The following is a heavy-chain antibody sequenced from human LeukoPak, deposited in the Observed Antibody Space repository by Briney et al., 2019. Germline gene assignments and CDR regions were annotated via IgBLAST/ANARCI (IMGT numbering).Heavy chain of an antibody. D-gene: IGHD1-26*01. CDR3: AKDMFGAGGSYPSDY. Sequence: GGSLRLSCAASGFTFSSYAMSWVRQAPGKGLEWVSAISGSGGSTYYADSVKGRFTISRDSSKNTLYLQMNSLRAEDTAVYYCAKDMFGAGGSYPSDYWGQGTLVTVSS. CDR2: ISGSGGST. J-gene: IGHJ4*02. CDR1: GFTFSSYA. V-gene: IGHV3-23*01.